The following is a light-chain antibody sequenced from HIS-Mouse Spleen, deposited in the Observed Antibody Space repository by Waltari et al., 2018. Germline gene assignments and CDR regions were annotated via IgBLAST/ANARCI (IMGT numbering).Light chain of an antibody. CDR3: QAWDSSTVV. V-gene: IGLV3-1*01. CDR1: NLGDKY. CDR2: QDS. Sequence: SYELTQPPSVPVPPGHTASLTCPGDNLGDKYACWYQQTPGPSPVLVLYQDSKRPSGIPERFSGSNSGNTATLTISGTQAMDEADYYCQAWDSSTVVFGGGTKLTVL. J-gene: IGLJ2*01.